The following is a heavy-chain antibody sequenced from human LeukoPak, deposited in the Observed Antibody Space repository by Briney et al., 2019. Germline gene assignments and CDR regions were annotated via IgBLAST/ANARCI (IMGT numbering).Heavy chain of an antibody. D-gene: IGHD6-13*01. CDR2: ISGSGGST. J-gene: IGHJ4*02. V-gene: IGHV3-23*01. CDR1: GFTFSSYA. Sequence: GGSLRLSCAASGFTFSSYAMSWVRQAPGKGLEWVSAISGSGGSTYYADSVKGRFTISRDNSKNTLYLQMNSLRAEDTAVYYCARVGRSSSWEYFDYWGQGTLVTVSS. CDR3: ARVGRSSSWEYFDY.